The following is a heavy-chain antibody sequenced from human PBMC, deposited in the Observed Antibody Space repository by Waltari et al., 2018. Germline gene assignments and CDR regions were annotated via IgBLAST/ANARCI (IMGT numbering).Heavy chain of an antibody. CDR2: IYSSGST. J-gene: IGHJ4*02. CDR1: GFTVSSNF. Sequence: EVQLVESGGGLIQPGGSLRLSCAASGFTVSSNFMSWARRAPGKGLGWVSVIYSSGSTYVADAGKGRFTISRDNSKNTLYLQMNSLRAEDTAVYYCARGRQGISGPVGWGQGTLVTVSS. D-gene: IGHD6-19*01. CDR3: ARGRQGISGPVG. V-gene: IGHV3-53*01.